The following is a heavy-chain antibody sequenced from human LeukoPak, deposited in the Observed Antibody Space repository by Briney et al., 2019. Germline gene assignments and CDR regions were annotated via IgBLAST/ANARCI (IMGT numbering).Heavy chain of an antibody. CDR3: ARDLRTYMGINWFDP. CDR2: TYFRSKWFY. Sequence: SQTLSLTCAISGDSVSSSTAAWNWIRQSPSSGLEWLGRTYFRSKWFYDYAVFIKSRITINPDTSKNQFSLQLNSVTPEDTAIYYCARDLRTYMGINWFDPWGQGTLVTVSS. J-gene: IGHJ5*02. D-gene: IGHD4-17*01. V-gene: IGHV6-1*01. CDR1: GDSVSSSTAA.